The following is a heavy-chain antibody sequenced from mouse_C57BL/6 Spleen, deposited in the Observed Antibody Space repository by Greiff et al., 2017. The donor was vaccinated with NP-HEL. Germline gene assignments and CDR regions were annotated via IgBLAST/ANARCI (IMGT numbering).Heavy chain of an antibody. CDR1: GYSLTRGYY. CDR3: ARDGYYGPHFDY. CDR2: ISYDGSN. V-gene: IGHV3-6*01. J-gene: IGHJ2*01. D-gene: IGHD1-1*01. Sequence: LMGSGPGPVKPSQSLSLPRSVTGYSLTRGYYWNWIRQFPGKKLEWMGYISYDGSNNYNPSLKNRISITRDTSKNQFFLKLNSVTTEDTATYYCARDGYYGPHFDYWGQGTTLTVSS.